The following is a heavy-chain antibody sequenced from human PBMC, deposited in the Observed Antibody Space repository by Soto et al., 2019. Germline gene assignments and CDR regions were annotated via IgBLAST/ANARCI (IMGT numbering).Heavy chain of an antibody. J-gene: IGHJ4*02. CDR2: ISYDGSNK. CDR3: AKCRKLIAVAGTDFDC. D-gene: IGHD6-19*01. Sequence: PGGSLRLSCAASGFTFSSYGMHWVRQAPGKGLEWVAVISYDGSNKYYADSVKGRFTISRDNSKNTLYLQMNSLRAEDTAVFYCAKCRKLIAVAGTDFDCWGQGTLVTVSS. CDR1: GFTFSSYG. V-gene: IGHV3-30*18.